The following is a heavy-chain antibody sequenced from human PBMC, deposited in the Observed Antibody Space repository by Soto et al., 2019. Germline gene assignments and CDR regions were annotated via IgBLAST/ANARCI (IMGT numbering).Heavy chain of an antibody. CDR2: IKQDGSEK. D-gene: IGHD3-10*01. V-gene: IGHV3-7*01. CDR3: ARVILPEKYMVRDNWFDP. J-gene: IGHJ5*02. Sequence: PGGSLRLSCAASGFTFSSYWMSWVRQAPGKGLEWVANIKQDGSEKYYVDSVKGRFTISRDNAKNSLYLQMNSLRAEDTAVYYCARVILPEKYMVRDNWFDPWGQGTLVTVSS. CDR1: GFTFSSYW.